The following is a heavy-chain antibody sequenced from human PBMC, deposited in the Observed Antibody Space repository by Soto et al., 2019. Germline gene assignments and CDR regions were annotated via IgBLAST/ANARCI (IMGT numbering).Heavy chain of an antibody. D-gene: IGHD1-26*01. V-gene: IGHV1-3*01. Sequence: QVPLVQSGAEVKEPGASVKVSCKASGYTFTGYAMHWVRQAPGQRLERMGWINAGNGITKYSQKFQGRVTITRDTSASTAYMELSRLRSEDTAVYYCAREEYILGAYSPLDYWGQGTLVTVSS. J-gene: IGHJ4*02. CDR2: INAGNGIT. CDR3: AREEYILGAYSPLDY. CDR1: GYTFTGYA.